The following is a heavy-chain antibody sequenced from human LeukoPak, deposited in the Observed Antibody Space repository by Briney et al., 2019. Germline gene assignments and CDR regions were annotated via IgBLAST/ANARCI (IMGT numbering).Heavy chain of an antibody. CDR1: GFTFSSYS. J-gene: IGHJ6*03. CDR3: ARDSPNYDFWSGYFTPYMDV. CDR2: ISSSSSTI. D-gene: IGHD3-3*01. Sequence: GGSLRLSCAASGFTFSSYSMNWVRQAPGKGLEWVSYISSSSSTIYYADSVKGRFTISRDNAKNSLYLQMNSLRAEDTAVYYCARDSPNYDFWSGYFTPYMDVWGKGTTVTVSS. V-gene: IGHV3-48*01.